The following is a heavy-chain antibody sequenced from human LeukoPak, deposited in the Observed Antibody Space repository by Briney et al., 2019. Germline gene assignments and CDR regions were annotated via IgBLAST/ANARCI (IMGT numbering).Heavy chain of an antibody. V-gene: IGHV3-48*01. Sequence: PGGSLRLSCAASGFTVSSNDMSWVRQAPGKGLEWVSCISGTSSTIYYADSVKGRFTISRDNAKTSLYLQMISLRAEDTAGYYCARRQGTTMLDFWGQGTLVTVSS. CDR2: ISGTSSTI. CDR1: GFTVSSND. D-gene: IGHD1-26*01. J-gene: IGHJ4*02. CDR3: ARRQGTTMLDF.